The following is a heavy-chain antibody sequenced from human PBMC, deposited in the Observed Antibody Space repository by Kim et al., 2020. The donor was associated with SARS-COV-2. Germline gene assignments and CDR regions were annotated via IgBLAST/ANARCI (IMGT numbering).Heavy chain of an antibody. CDR2: IIPIFGTA. CDR3: ARGRRAHRIGGIAARPTNYYYGMDV. J-gene: IGHJ6*02. CDR1: GGTFSSYA. V-gene: IGHV1-69*13. Sequence: SVKVSCKASGGTFSSYAISWVRQAPGQGLEWMGGIIPIFGTANYAQKFQGRVTITADESTSTAYMELSSLRSEDTAVYYCARGRRAHRIGGIAARPTNYYYGMDVWGQGTTVTVSS. D-gene: IGHD6-6*01.